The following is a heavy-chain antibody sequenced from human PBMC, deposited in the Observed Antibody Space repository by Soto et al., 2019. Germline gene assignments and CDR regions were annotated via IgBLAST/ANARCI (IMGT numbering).Heavy chain of an antibody. J-gene: IGHJ6*02. CDR3: AKDHPGGGYSSGLNYYYYYYGMDV. D-gene: IGHD6-19*01. CDR1: GVTFSSYA. CDR2: ISGSGGST. Sequence: GGSLRLSCAASGVTFSSYAMSWVRQAPGKGLEWVSAISGSGGSTHYADSVKGRFTISRDNSKNTLYLQMNSLRAEDTAVYYCAKDHPGGGYSSGLNYYYYYYGMDVWGQGTTVTVSS. V-gene: IGHV3-23*01.